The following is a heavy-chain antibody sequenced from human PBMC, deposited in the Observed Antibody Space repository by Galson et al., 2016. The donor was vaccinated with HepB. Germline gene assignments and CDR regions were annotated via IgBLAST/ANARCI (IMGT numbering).Heavy chain of an antibody. CDR2: ISHSGNT. CDR3: ARTGRWPLTYYYYYGMDV. V-gene: IGHV4-34*01. J-gene: IGHJ6*02. Sequence: SETLSLTCAVYGGSFSGYYWSWIRQPPGKGLEWIGEISHSGNTAYNPSLKSRVAMSVDTSKNQFSLKLSSLSAADTAMYYCARTGRWPLTYYYYYGMDVWGQGTTVTVSS. CDR1: GGSFSGYY. D-gene: IGHD3-10*01.